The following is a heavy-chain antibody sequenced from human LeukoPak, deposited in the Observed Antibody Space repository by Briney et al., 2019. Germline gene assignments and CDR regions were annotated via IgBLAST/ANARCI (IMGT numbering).Heavy chain of an antibody. CDR1: GGSISSGDYY. Sequence: SQTLSLTCTVSGGSISSGDYYWRWIRQPPGKGLEWIGYIYYSGSTYYNPSLKSRVTISVDTSKNQFSLKLSSVTAADTAVYYCARGLRDGYSPLDYWGQGILVTVSS. CDR2: IYYSGST. J-gene: IGHJ4*02. D-gene: IGHD5-24*01. CDR3: ARGLRDGYSPLDY. V-gene: IGHV4-30-4*01.